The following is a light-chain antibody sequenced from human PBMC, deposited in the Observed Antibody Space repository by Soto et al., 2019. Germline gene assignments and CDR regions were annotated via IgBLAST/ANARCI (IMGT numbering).Light chain of an antibody. CDR1: SGDVGGYYY. CDR2: EVS. CDR3: SSYTTSSTYV. J-gene: IGLJ1*01. V-gene: IGLV2-14*01. Sequence: QSALTQPASVSGSPGQSITISCTGTSGDVGGYYYVSWYQQLPGKAPKLMISEVSNRPSGVSNRFSGSKSGSTASLTISGLQAEDEADYYCSSYTTSSTYVFGTGTKVTVL.